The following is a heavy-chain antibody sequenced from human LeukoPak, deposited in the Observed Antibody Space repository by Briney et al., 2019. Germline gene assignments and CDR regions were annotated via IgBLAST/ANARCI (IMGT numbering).Heavy chain of an antibody. CDR3: ARDRKTGIAAE. Sequence: ASVKVSCKASGYTFTSYGISWVRQAPGQGLEWMGWISAYNGNTNYAQKLQGRVTMTTDTSTNTAYMELRSPRSDDTAVYYCARDRKTGIAAEWGQGTLVTVSS. J-gene: IGHJ4*02. D-gene: IGHD6-13*01. V-gene: IGHV1-18*01. CDR2: ISAYNGNT. CDR1: GYTFTSYG.